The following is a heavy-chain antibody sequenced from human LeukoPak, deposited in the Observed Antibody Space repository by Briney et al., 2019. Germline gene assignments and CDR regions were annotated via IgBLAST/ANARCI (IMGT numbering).Heavy chain of an antibody. V-gene: IGHV3-53*01. CDR2: IYSGGST. CDR1: GFTVSSNY. Sequence: PGGSLRLSCAASGFTVSSNYMSWVRQAPGKGLEWVSVIYSGGSTYYADSVKGRFTISRDNSKSTLYLQMNSLRAEDTAVYYCASPSMVRRFSLDYWGQGTLVAASS. CDR3: ASPSMVRRFSLDY. J-gene: IGHJ4*02. D-gene: IGHD3-10*01.